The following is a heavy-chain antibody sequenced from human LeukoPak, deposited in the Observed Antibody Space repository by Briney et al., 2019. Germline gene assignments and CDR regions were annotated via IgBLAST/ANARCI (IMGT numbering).Heavy chain of an antibody. CDR3: ATDYDVLTGYYSDVGY. CDR2: IYSGGST. CDR1: GFTVSSNY. D-gene: IGHD3-9*01. Sequence: GESLRLSCAASGFTVSSNYMSWVRQAPGKGLEWVSVIYSGGSTYYADSVKGRFTISRDNSKNTLYLQMNSLRAEDTAVYYCATDYDVLTGYYSDVGYWGQGTLVTVSS. J-gene: IGHJ4*02. V-gene: IGHV3-66*01.